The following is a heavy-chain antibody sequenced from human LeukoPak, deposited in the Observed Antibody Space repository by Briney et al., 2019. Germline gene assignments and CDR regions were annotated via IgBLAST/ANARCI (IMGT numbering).Heavy chain of an antibody. CDR3: AKDREEMATIAIDY. V-gene: IGHV3-30*18. CDR1: GFTFSSYG. J-gene: IGHJ4*02. Sequence: GGSLRLSCAASGFTFSSYGVHWVRQAPGKGLEWVAVISYEGSNKYYADSVKGRFTISRDNSKNTLYLQMNSLRAEDTAVYYCAKDREEMATIAIDYWGQGTLVTVSS. D-gene: IGHD5-24*01. CDR2: ISYEGSNK.